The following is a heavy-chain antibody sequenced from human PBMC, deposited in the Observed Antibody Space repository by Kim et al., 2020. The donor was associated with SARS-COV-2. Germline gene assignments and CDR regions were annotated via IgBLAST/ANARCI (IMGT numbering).Heavy chain of an antibody. CDR3: AKDITITVTTLGAFDI. J-gene: IGHJ3*02. CDR1: GFTFDDYA. V-gene: IGHV3-9*01. CDR2: ISWNSGSI. Sequence: GGSLRLSCAASGFTFDDYAMHWVRQAPGKGLEWVSGISWNSGSIGYADSVKGRFTISRDNAKNSLYLQMNSLRAEDTALYYCAKDITITVTTLGAFDIWGQGTMVTVSS. D-gene: IGHD4-17*01.